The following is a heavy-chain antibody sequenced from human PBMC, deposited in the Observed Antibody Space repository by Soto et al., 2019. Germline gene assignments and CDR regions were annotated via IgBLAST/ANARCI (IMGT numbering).Heavy chain of an antibody. CDR1: GGSISSSSYY. Sequence: SETLSLTCTVSGGSISSSSYYWGWIRQPPGKGLEWIGSIYYSGSTYYNPSLKSRVTISVDTSKNQFSLKLSSVTAADTAVYYCARLPRGGGYCSSTSCYRGGFDYWGQGTLVTVSS. V-gene: IGHV4-39*01. D-gene: IGHD2-2*03. J-gene: IGHJ4*02. CDR2: IYYSGST. CDR3: ARLPRGGGYCSSTSCYRGGFDY.